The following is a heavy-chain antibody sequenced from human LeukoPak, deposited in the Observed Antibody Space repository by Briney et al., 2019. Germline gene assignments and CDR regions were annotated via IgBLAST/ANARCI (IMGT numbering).Heavy chain of an antibody. CDR3: ARAPDTAMALDY. D-gene: IGHD5-18*01. J-gene: IGHJ4*02. V-gene: IGHV3-30-3*01. Sequence: PGGSLRLSCAASGFSFSSYAMHWVRQAPGKGLEWVAVISYDGSNKYYADSVKGRFTISRDNSKNTLYLQVNSLRAEDTAVYYCARAPDTAMALDYWGQGTLVTVSS. CDR1: GFSFSSYA. CDR2: ISYDGSNK.